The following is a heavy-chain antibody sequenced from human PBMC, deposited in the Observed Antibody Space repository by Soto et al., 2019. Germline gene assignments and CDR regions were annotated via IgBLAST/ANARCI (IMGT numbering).Heavy chain of an antibody. V-gene: IGHV1-8*01. Sequence: ASVKVSCKASGYTFTSYDINWVRQATGQGLEWMGWMNPNSGNTGYAQKFQGRVTMTRNTSISTAYMELSSLRAEDTAVYYCARLKLTSSWYRPLKPYNRFDPWGQGTLVTVSS. CDR2: MNPNSGNT. CDR3: ARLKLTSSWYRPLKPYNRFDP. CDR1: GYTFTSYD. J-gene: IGHJ5*02. D-gene: IGHD6-13*01.